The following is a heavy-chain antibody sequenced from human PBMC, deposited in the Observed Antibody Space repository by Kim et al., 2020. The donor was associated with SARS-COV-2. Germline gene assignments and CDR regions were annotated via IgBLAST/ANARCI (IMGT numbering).Heavy chain of an antibody. D-gene: IGHD4-17*01. J-gene: IGHJ4*02. Sequence: GSIGYADSVKGRFTISRDNAKNSLYLQMNSLRAEDTALYYCAELGDGEGYWGQGTLVTVSS. CDR3: AELGDGEGY. V-gene: IGHV3-9*01. CDR2: GSI.